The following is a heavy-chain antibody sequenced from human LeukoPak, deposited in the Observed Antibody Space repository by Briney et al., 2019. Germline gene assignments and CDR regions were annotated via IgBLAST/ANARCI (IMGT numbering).Heavy chain of an antibody. V-gene: IGHV3-33*01. CDR2: IWYDGSNK. J-gene: IGHJ4*02. CDR3: ARTYYYDRSAVFGY. D-gene: IGHD3-22*01. CDR1: GFTFSSYG. Sequence: GGSLRLSCAASGFTFSSYGMHWVRQAPGKGLEWVAVIWYDGSNKYYADSVKGRFTISRDNSKNTLYLQMNSLRAEDTAVYYCARTYYYDRSAVFGYWGQGTLVTVSS.